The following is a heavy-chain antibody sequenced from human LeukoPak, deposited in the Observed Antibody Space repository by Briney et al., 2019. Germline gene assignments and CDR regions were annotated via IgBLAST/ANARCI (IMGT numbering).Heavy chain of an antibody. D-gene: IGHD3-3*01. Sequence: PSETLSLTCAVSGYSISSGYYWGWIRQPPGKGLEWIGSIYHSGSTYYNPSLKSRVTISVDTSKNQFSLKLSSVTAADTAVYYCARHQIDFWGGYYGWGQGTLVTVSS. CDR3: ARHQIDFWGGYYG. CDR2: IYHSGST. V-gene: IGHV4-38-2*01. CDR1: GYSISSGYY. J-gene: IGHJ4*02.